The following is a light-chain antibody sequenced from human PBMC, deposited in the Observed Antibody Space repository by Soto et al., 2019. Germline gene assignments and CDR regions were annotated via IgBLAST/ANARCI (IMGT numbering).Light chain of an antibody. Sequence: DIQMTQSPSSLSASVGDRVSITCRASQSISSYLNWCQQKPGKAPKLLIYAAPSLQSGVPSRFSGSGSGTDFTLTISSLQPEDFATYYCQQSYSTPRTFGQGTKVDSK. J-gene: IGKJ1*01. CDR1: QSISSY. CDR3: QQSYSTPRT. V-gene: IGKV1-39*01. CDR2: AAP.